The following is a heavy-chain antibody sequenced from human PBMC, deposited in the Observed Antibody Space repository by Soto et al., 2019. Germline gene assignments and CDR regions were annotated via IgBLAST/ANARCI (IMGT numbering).Heavy chain of an antibody. J-gene: IGHJ4*01. CDR3: AREWDKATVPRADY. V-gene: IGHV1-2*02. D-gene: IGHD5-18*01. Sequence: ASVKVSCKASGYTFTGYYIHWVRQAPGQGLEWMGCINPKSGDTDYSQKFQGRVTLTRDTSISTVYMEVSSLTSDDTAVYFCAREWDKATVPRADYWGHGTLVTLSS. CDR2: INPKSGDT. CDR1: GYTFTGYY.